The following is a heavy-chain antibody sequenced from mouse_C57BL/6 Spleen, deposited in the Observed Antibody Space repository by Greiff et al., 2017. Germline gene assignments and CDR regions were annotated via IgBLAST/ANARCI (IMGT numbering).Heavy chain of an antibody. V-gene: IGHV10-1*01. CDR1: GFSFNTYA. Sequence: VQLKESGGGLVQPKGSLKLSCAASGFSFNTYAMNWVRQAPGKGLEWVARIRSKSNNYATYYADSVKDRFTISRDDSESMLYLQMNNLKTEDTAMYYCVIGTGDYFDYWGQGTTLTVSS. D-gene: IGHD4-1*01. CDR2: IRSKSNNYAT. CDR3: VIGTGDYFDY. J-gene: IGHJ2*01.